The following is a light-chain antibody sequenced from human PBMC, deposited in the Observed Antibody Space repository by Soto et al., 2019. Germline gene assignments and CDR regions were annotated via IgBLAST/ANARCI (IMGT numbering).Light chain of an antibody. CDR1: TGADTSRHY. CDR3: LLYDSGVRV. V-gene: IGLV7-43*01. Sequence: QAVVTQEPSLTVSPGGKVTLTCASSTGADTSRHYPNWFQQKPGQPPRALIYSTSNTHSWTPARFSGSLLGGKAALTLSGVQPEDEAEYYCLLYDSGVRVFGGGTKLTVL. J-gene: IGLJ2*01. CDR2: STS.